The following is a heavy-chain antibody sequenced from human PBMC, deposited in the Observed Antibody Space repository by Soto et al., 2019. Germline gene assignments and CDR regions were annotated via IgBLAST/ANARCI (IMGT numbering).Heavy chain of an antibody. D-gene: IGHD2-8*01. V-gene: IGHV3-30*03. CDR3: ARVKLFGTSPKPGMDV. CDR2: ISYDGSNK. CDR1: GFTFSSYG. Sequence: GGSLRLSCAASGFTFSSYGMHWVRQAPGKGLEWVAVISYDGSNKYCADSVKGRFTISRDNSKNTLYLQMNSLRAEDTAVYYCARVKLFGTSPKPGMDVWGQGTTVTVSS. J-gene: IGHJ6*02.